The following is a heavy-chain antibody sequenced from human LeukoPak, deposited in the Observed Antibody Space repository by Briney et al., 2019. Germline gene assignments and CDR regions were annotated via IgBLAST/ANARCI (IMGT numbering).Heavy chain of an antibody. Sequence: ASVKVSCKASGYTFTSYYMHWVRQAPGQGLEWMGIINPSGGSTSYAQKFQGRVTMTEDTSTDTAYMELSSLRSEDTAVYYCATDRGVYSSGRRAHYYYGMDVWGQGTTVTVSS. V-gene: IGHV1-46*01. J-gene: IGHJ6*02. CDR2: INPSGGST. CDR3: ATDRGVYSSGRRAHYYYGMDV. CDR1: GYTFTSYY. D-gene: IGHD6-19*01.